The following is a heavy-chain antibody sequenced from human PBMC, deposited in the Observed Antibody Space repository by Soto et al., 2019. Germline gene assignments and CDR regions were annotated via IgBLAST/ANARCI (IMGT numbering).Heavy chain of an antibody. CDR1: GFTFSNAW. Sequence: GSLRLSCAASGFTFSNAWMSWVRQAPGKGLEWVGRIKSKTDGGTTDYAAPVKGRFTISRDDSKNTLYLQMNSLKTEDTAVYYCTTDVGLSGDFWSGYYADYYYYGMDVWGQGTTVTVSS. CDR3: TTDVGLSGDFWSGYYADYYYYGMDV. D-gene: IGHD3-3*01. J-gene: IGHJ6*02. CDR2: IKSKTDGGTT. V-gene: IGHV3-15*01.